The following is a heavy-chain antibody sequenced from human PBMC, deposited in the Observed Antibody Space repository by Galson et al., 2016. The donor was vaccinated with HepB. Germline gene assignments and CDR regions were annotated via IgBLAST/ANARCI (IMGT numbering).Heavy chain of an antibody. D-gene: IGHD3-10*01. CDR1: GFTFSSFW. Sequence: SLRLSCAASGFTFSSFWMHWVRQAPGKGLVWVSRINSDGSYANYADSVKGRFTISRDNAKNTVYLQMNSLRAEDTAVYYCVRDFRVADFWGQGMLGTVSS. CDR3: VRDFRVADF. CDR2: INSDGSYA. J-gene: IGHJ4*02. V-gene: IGHV3-74*01.